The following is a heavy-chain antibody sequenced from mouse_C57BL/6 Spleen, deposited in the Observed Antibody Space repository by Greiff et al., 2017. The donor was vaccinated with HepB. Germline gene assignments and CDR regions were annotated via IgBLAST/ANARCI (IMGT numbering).Heavy chain of an antibody. Sequence: VQLKESGPGMVKPSQSLSLTCTVTGYSITSGYDWHWIRHFPGNKLEWMGYISYSGSTNYNPSLKSRISITHDTSKNHYFLKLNSVTTEDTATYYCANILLRGECYYAMDYWGQGTSVTVSS. D-gene: IGHD1-1*01. CDR1: GYSITSGYD. J-gene: IGHJ4*01. V-gene: IGHV3-1*01. CDR3: ANILLRGECYYAMDY. CDR2: ISYSGST.